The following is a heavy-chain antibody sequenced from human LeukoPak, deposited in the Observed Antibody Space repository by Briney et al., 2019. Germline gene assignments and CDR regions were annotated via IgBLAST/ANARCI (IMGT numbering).Heavy chain of an antibody. CDR1: GGTFSSYA. D-gene: IGHD5-24*01. Sequence: ASVKVSCKASGGTFSSYAISWVRQAPGQGLEWMGRIIPILGIANYAQKFQGRVTMTEDTSTDTAYMELSSLRSEDTAVYYCATGGLQSYYMDVWGKGTTVTVSS. J-gene: IGHJ6*03. CDR3: ATGGLQSYYMDV. CDR2: IIPILGIA. V-gene: IGHV1-69*04.